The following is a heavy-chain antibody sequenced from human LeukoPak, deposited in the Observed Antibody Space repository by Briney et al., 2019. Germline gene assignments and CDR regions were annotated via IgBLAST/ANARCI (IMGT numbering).Heavy chain of an antibody. CDR1: GYSISSGYY. J-gene: IGHJ5*02. V-gene: IGHV4-38-2*02. CDR3: ARCKVVRGDNWFDP. CDR2: ICHSGST. Sequence: PSETLSLTCTVSGYSISSGYYWGWIRQPPGKGLEWIGSICHSGSTYYNPSLKSRVTISVDTSKNQFSLKLSSVTAADTAVYYCARCKVVRGDNWFDPWGQGTLVTVSS. D-gene: IGHD3-10*01.